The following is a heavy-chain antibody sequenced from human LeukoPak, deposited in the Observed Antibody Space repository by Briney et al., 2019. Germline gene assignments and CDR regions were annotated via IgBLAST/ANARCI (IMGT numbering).Heavy chain of an antibody. CDR2: ISYDGSNK. CDR3: ARAGGWLRSYYYYYMDI. J-gene: IGHJ6*03. D-gene: IGHD5-24*01. V-gene: IGHV3-30*01. CDR1: GFTFSSYA. Sequence: GRSLRLSCAASGFTFSSYAMHWVRQAPGKGLEWVAVISYDGSNKYYADSVKGRFTISRDNSKNTLYLQMNSLRAEDTAVYYCARAGGWLRSYYYYYMDIWGKGTTVTVSS.